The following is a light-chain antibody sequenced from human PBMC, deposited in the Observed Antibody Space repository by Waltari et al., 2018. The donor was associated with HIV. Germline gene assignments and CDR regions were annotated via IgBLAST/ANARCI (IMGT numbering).Light chain of an antibody. CDR2: EVY. CDR3: SSYSASGFVV. CDR1: TSDISDFNF. V-gene: IGLV2-14*01. J-gene: IGLJ3*02. Sequence: HSALTQPASVSGSPGQSITISCTGPTSDISDFNFVSWYQQSPGRAPKLIIFEVYSRPSGISDCFSGSKSGVTASLTISALRAEDEADYFCSSYSASGFVVFGGGTKVTVL.